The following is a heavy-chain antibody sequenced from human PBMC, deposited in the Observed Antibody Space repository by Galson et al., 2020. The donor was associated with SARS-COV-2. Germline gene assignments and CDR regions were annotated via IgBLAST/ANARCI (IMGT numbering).Heavy chain of an antibody. D-gene: IGHD3-3*01. CDR1: GDSISSGNW. Sequence: SETLSLTCAVSGDSISSGNWWSWVRQPPGKGLEWIGEIYHSGSTDFNPSLKSRVTMSVDTSKNQFYLKLTSVTAADTAVYYCARGPERERSYYDFWSGYFDYWGQGTLVTVSS. V-gene: IGHV4-4*02. CDR2: IYHSGST. J-gene: IGHJ4*02. CDR3: ARGPERERSYYDFWSGYFDY.